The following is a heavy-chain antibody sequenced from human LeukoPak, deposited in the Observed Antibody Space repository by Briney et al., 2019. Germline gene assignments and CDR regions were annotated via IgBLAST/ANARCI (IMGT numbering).Heavy chain of an antibody. CDR2: IGTAGDT. D-gene: IGHD5-12*01. Sequence: GGSLRLSCAASGFTFSSYDMHWVRQATGKGLEWVSAIGTAGDTYYPGSVKGRFTISRENGKNSSYLQMNSLRAGDTAVYYCARGNAATIDFDYWGQGTLVTVSS. V-gene: IGHV3-13*01. J-gene: IGHJ4*02. CDR3: ARGNAATIDFDY. CDR1: GFTFSSYD.